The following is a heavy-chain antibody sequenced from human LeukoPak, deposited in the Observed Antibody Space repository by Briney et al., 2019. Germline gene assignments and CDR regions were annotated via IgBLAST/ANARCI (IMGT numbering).Heavy chain of an antibody. D-gene: IGHD3-10*01. CDR2: ISSNGGST. Sequence: GGSLRLSCAASGFTFSSYSMNWVRQAPGKGLEYVSAISSNGGSTYYANSVKGRFTISRDNSKNTLYLQMGSLRAEDMAVYYCARDLPDYYGSGSYYPYYYGMDVWGQGTTVTVSS. CDR1: GFTFSSYS. J-gene: IGHJ6*02. CDR3: ARDLPDYYGSGSYYPYYYGMDV. V-gene: IGHV3-64*01.